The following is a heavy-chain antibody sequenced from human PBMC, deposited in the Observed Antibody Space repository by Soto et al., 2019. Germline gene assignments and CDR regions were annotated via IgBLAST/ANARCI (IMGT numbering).Heavy chain of an antibody. D-gene: IGHD3-22*01. Sequence: QVQLAQSGAEVKKPGASVKVSCKASGYTFSSYGFTWVRQAPGQGLEWMGWISGYDGDTKYAQNFQARVTMTTDTSTSTGYMELRSLRSDDTAVYYCARDNYDGSGYYSPDYWGQGTLVTVSS. J-gene: IGHJ4*02. CDR2: ISGYDGDT. CDR3: ARDNYDGSGYYSPDY. CDR1: GYTFSSYG. V-gene: IGHV1-18*01.